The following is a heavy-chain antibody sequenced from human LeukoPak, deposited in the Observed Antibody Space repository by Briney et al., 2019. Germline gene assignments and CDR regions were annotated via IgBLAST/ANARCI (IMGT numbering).Heavy chain of an antibody. Sequence: AGGSLTLSCVASGFTSPTYGMSWVRQAPGKRLEWVSSISASGVSTYYADSVKGRFTVARDTSKNTLFLRMNSLRGEDTALYYCAKDLGQSNSWYFFDYWGQGGLVTVSS. CDR3: AKDLGQSNSWYFFDY. CDR2: ISASGVST. V-gene: IGHV3-23*01. CDR1: GFTSPTYG. D-gene: IGHD4-23*01. J-gene: IGHJ4*02.